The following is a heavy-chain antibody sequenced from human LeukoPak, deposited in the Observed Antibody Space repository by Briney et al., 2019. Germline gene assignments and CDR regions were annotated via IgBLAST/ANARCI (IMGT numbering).Heavy chain of an antibody. CDR3: ARGRNWNDAFDI. Sequence: GSSVKVSCKASGGAFSSYAISWVRQAPGQGLEWMGRIIPILGIANYAQKFRGRVTITADKSTSTAYMELSSLRSEDTAVYYCARGRNWNDAFDIWGQGTMVTVSS. CDR2: IIPILGIA. V-gene: IGHV1-69*04. D-gene: IGHD1-1*01. J-gene: IGHJ3*02. CDR1: GGAFSSYA.